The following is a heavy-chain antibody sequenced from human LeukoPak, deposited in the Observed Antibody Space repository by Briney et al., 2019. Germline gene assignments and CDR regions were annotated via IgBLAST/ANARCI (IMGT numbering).Heavy chain of an antibody. D-gene: IGHD1-26*01. V-gene: IGHV4-59*01. CDR2: IYYSGST. CDR3: ARGSHGYYYGMDV. J-gene: IGHJ6*02. Sequence: SETLSLTCTVSGGSIGSYYWSWIRQPPGKGLEWIGYIYYSGSTNYNPSLKSRVTMSVDTSKKQFSLKLSSVIAADTAVYYCARGSHGYYYGMDVWGQGTTVAVSS. CDR1: GGSIGSYY.